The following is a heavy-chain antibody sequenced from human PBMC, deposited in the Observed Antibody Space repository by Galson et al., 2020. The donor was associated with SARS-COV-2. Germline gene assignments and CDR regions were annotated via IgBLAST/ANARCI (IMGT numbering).Heavy chain of an antibody. Sequence: ASVKVSCKASGYTFTSYGISWVRQAPGQGLEWMGWISAYNGNTNYAQKLQGRVTMTTDTSTSTAYMELRSLRSDDTAVYYCAGDMTTYYYGSGHYGMDVWGQGTTVTVSS. CDR3: AGDMTTYYYGSGHYGMDV. D-gene: IGHD3-10*01. V-gene: IGHV1-18*01. CDR2: ISAYNGNT. CDR1: GYTFTSYG. J-gene: IGHJ6*02.